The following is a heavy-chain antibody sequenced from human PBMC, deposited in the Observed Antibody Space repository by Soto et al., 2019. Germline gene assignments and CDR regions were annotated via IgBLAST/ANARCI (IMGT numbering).Heavy chain of an antibody. CDR2: IGTAGDT. CDR1: GFTFSSYD. J-gene: IGHJ6*02. V-gene: IGHV3-13*01. D-gene: IGHD3-10*01. CDR3: ARGGGGGYYGSGSYYSYYYYGMDV. Sequence: EVQLVESGGGLVQPGGSLRLSCAASGFTFSSYDMHWVRQATGKGLEWVSAIGTAGDTYYPGSVKGRFTISRENAKNSFVLDRNSGRGEETALYYCARGGGGGYYGSGSYYSYYYYGMDVWGQGTTVTVSS.